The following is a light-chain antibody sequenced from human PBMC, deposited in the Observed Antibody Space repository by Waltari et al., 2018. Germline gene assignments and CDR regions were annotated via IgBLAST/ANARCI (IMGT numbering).Light chain of an antibody. Sequence: DIVMTQSPDSLAVSLGERATINCKSSQSVLYSSNNKNYLAWYQQKPGQPPKLLIYWASTREAGVPDRFSGSGSGTDFTLTISSLQAEDEAVYYCQQCYLTPYTFGQGTNLEIK. CDR3: QQCYLTPYT. J-gene: IGKJ2*01. CDR2: WAS. CDR1: QSVLYSSNNKNY. V-gene: IGKV4-1*01.